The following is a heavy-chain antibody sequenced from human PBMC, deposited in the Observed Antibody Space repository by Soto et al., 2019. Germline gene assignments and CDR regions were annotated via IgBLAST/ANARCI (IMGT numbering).Heavy chain of an antibody. V-gene: IGHV1-18*01. CDR2: ISAYNGNT. D-gene: IGHD1-26*01. J-gene: IGHJ5*02. CDR1: GYTFTSYG. Sequence: GSVKVSCKASGYTFTSYGISWVRQAPGQGLEWMGWISAYNGNTNYSQKFQGRVTITRDTSASTAYMELSSLRSEDTAVYYCARDAYPELLRGFDPWGQGTLVTVPQ. CDR3: ARDAYPELLRGFDP.